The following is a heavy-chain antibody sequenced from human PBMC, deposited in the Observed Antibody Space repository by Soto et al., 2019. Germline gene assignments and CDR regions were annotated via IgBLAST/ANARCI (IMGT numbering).Heavy chain of an antibody. V-gene: IGHV1-18*04. J-gene: IGHJ6*02. Sequence: ASVKVSCKASGYTFTSYGISWVRQAPGQGLEWMGWISAYNGNTNYAQKLQGRVTMTTDTSTSTAYMELRSQRSDDTAVYYCARDKGIVVVPAAAAYYLYGMDVWGQGTTVTVSS. CDR2: ISAYNGNT. CDR3: ARDKGIVVVPAAAAYYLYGMDV. D-gene: IGHD2-2*01. CDR1: GYTFTSYG.